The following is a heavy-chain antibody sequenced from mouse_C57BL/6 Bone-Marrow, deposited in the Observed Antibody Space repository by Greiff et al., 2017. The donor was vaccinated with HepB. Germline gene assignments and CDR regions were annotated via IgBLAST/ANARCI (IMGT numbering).Heavy chain of an antibody. Sequence: EVKLQQSGPELVKPGASVKISCKASGYTFTDYYMNWVKQSHGKSLEWIGDINPNNGGTSYNQKFKGKATLTVDKSSSTAYMELRSLTSEDSAVYYCARGLLDAMDYWGQGTSVTVSS. CDR2: INPNNGGT. CDR1: GYTFTDYY. V-gene: IGHV1-26*01. J-gene: IGHJ4*01. CDR3: ARGLLDAMDY. D-gene: IGHD3-1*01.